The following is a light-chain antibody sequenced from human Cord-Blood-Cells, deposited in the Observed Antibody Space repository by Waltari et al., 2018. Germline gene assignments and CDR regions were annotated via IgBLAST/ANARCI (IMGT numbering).Light chain of an antibody. CDR3: CSYAGSSTWV. V-gene: IGLV2-23*01. CDR1: SSDVRSYNL. J-gene: IGLJ3*02. Sequence: QSALTQPASASGSPGQSITISCTGTSSDVRSYNLVSWYQQHPGKAPKLLFYEGSKRPSGVSNRFSGSKSGNTPCPTIAGPQAEDEADYYCCSYAGSSTWVFGGGTKLTVL. CDR2: EGS.